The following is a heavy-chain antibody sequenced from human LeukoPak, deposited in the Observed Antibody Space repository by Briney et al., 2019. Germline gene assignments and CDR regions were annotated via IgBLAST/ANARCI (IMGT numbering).Heavy chain of an antibody. CDR2: IIPIFGTA. V-gene: IGHV1-69*13. CDR1: GGTFSSYA. Sequence: VASVKVSCKASGGTFSSYAISWVRQAPGQGLEWMGGIIPIFGTANCAQKFQGRVTITADESTSTAYMELSSLRSEDTAVYYCARLCSRSGIRNNYGATNDYWGQGTLVTVSS. D-gene: IGHD2-2*01. CDR3: ARLCSRSGIRNNYGATNDY. J-gene: IGHJ4*02.